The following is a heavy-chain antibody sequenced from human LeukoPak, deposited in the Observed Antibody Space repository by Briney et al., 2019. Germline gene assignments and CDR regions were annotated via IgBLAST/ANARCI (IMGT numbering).Heavy chain of an antibody. V-gene: IGHV4-34*01. J-gene: IGHJ4*02. Sequence: SETLSLTCAVYAGSFSGYYWSWIRQPPGKGLEWIGEINHSGSTNYDPSLKSRVTISVDTSKNQFSLKLSTVTAADTAVYYCARAHHYGSGSYYRLDYWGQGTLVTVSS. D-gene: IGHD3-10*01. CDR3: ARAHHYGSGSYYRLDY. CDR1: AGSFSGYY. CDR2: INHSGST.